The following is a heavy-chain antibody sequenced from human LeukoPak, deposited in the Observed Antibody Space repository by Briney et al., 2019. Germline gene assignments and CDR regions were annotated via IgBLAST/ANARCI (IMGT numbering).Heavy chain of an antibody. V-gene: IGHV4-59*01. Sequence: SETLSLTCTDSGGSISSYYWSWIRQPPGKGLEWIGYIYYSGSTNYNPSLKSRVTISVDTSKNQFSLKLSSVTAADTAVYYCTRGGELMNYWGQGTLVTVSS. CDR2: IYYSGST. J-gene: IGHJ4*02. CDR3: TRGGELMNY. CDR1: GGSISSYY. D-gene: IGHD1-26*01.